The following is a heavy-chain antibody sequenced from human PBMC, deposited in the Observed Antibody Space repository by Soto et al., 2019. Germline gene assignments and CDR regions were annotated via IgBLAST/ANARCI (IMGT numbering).Heavy chain of an antibody. CDR3: ARDKGLYCSGGSCYRIDAFDI. V-gene: IGHV1-18*01. J-gene: IGHJ3*02. CDR2: ISAYNGNT. D-gene: IGHD2-15*01. CDR1: CCTFRGYS. Sequence: EGSCCTFRGYSTMCAGPVQKQGLEWMGWISAYNGNTNYAQKLQGRVTMTTDTSTSTAYMELRSLRSDDTAVYYCARDKGLYCSGGSCYRIDAFDIWGQGTMVTVSS.